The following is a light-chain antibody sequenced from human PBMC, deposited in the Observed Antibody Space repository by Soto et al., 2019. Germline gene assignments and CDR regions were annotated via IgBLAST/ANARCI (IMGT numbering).Light chain of an antibody. V-gene: IGLV2-23*02. CDR1: SSDVGSYNL. J-gene: IGLJ1*01. CDR2: EVS. Sequence: QSVLTQPASVSGSPGQSITISCTGASSDVGSYNLVSWYHQHPGKAPKLMIYEVSKRPSGVSNRFSGSKSGNTASLTISGLQAEDEADYYCCSYAGSSSFYVFGTGTKLTVL. CDR3: CSYAGSSSFYV.